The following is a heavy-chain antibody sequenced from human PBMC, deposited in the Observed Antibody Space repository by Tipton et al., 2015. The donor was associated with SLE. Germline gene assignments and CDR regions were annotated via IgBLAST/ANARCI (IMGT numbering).Heavy chain of an antibody. CDR3: ARSDYYDSSGYCSYAFDI. D-gene: IGHD3-22*01. Sequence: TLSLTCTVSGGSISSHYWSWIRQPPGKGLEWIGYIYNSGSGNYNPSLKSRVTISVDTAKNQFSLKLSSVSAADTAVYYCARSDYYDSSGYCSYAFDIWGQGTMVTVSS. J-gene: IGHJ3*02. CDR1: GGSISSHY. V-gene: IGHV4-59*11. CDR2: IYNSGSG.